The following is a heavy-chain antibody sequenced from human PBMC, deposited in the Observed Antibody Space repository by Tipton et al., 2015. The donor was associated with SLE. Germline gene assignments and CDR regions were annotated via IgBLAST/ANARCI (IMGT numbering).Heavy chain of an antibody. Sequence: SLRLSCAPSGFDFRSYGMHWVRQAPGKGLEWVAVIWYDGSEKYYGESVKGRFTISRDSSKDTLYLHMNNLRHEDTAVYYCVREGGKTGGRFDYWGKGTLVTVSS. J-gene: IGHJ4*02. CDR3: VREGGKTGGRFDY. CDR2: IWYDGSEK. CDR1: GFDFRSYG. V-gene: IGHV3-33*08. D-gene: IGHD1-14*01.